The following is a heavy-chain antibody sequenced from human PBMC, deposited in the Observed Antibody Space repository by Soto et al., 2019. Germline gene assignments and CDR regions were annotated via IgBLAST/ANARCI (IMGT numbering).Heavy chain of an antibody. Sequence: GGSLRLSCAGSGFTPTTTPLSWVRQPPGKGLEWVTTISGTASRTYYVDSVKGRFFISRDNSKNTLFLQMNSLRAEDTAVYYCAKDLPGTTWFDSWGQGTLVTVSS. V-gene: IGHV3-23*01. CDR2: ISGTASRT. J-gene: IGHJ5*01. CDR3: AKDLPGTTWFDS. D-gene: IGHD1-26*01. CDR1: GFTPTTTP.